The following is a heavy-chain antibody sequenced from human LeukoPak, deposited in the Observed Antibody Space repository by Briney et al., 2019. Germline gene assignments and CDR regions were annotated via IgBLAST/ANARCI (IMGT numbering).Heavy chain of an antibody. D-gene: IGHD1-7*01. CDR2: IYYSGNT. V-gene: IGHV4-59*02. CDR3: ARPSGTTPFKRFDY. J-gene: IGHJ4*02. Sequence: SETLSLTCTVSGVSVSGYTWTWIRQPPGKGLEYIGYIYYSGNTNYNPSLKSRVTISVDTSKNQFSLKVSSVTAADTAVYYCARPSGTTPFKRFDYWGQGALVTVSS. CDR1: GVSVSGYT.